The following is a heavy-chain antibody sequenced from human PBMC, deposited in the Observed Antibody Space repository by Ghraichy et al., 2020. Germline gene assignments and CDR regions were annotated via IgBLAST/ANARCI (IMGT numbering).Heavy chain of an antibody. CDR1: GYSISSGYY. V-gene: IGHV4-38-2*02. CDR3: ARLDTRMFTVLWCLDS. D-gene: IGHD4/OR15-4a*01. CDR2: IYHSGST. J-gene: IGHJ4*02. Sequence: SETLSLTCTVSGYSISSGYYWAWIRQPPGKGLEWIGGIYHSGSTHYNPSLQSRVTMSVDTSKNHFSLKMNSVTAADTAVYYCARLDTRMFTVLWCLDSWGQGTLVTVSS.